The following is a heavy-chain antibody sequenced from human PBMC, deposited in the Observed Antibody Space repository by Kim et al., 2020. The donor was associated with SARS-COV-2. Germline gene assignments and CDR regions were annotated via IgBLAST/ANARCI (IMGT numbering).Heavy chain of an antibody. D-gene: IGHD3-10*01. V-gene: IGHV4-39*01. Sequence: SETLSLTCTVSGGSISSRSYYWGWIRQPPGKGLEWIGSIYYNGSPYYNPSHRNRVTISVDTSKNQFSLKLSSVTAADTAVYYCSRHRIDYASGTYYYYSMDVWGQGTTVTVSS. CDR1: GGSISSRSYY. CDR3: SRHRIDYASGTYYYYSMDV. J-gene: IGHJ6*02. CDR2: IYYNGSP.